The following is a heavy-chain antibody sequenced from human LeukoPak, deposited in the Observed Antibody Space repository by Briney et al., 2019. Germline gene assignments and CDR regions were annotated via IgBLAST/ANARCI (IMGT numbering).Heavy chain of an antibody. V-gene: IGHV4-39*01. J-gene: IGHJ4*02. D-gene: IGHD6-19*01. Sequence: PSETLSLTCAVSGASISGSGYYLGWIRQPPGRGLEWIGNIYYTGSTYYNASLQSRVTISIDMSKNQFSLRLSSVTAADTAMYYCVKSGGYGLIDYWGQGTLVTVSS. CDR3: VKSGGYGLIDY. CDR2: IYYTGST. CDR1: GASISGSGYY.